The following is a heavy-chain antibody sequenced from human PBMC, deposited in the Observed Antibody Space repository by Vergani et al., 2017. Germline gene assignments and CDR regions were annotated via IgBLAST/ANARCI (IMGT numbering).Heavy chain of an antibody. D-gene: IGHD3-22*01. CDR3: AGPQGTSAYYYGGFDY. J-gene: IGHJ4*02. Sequence: QVQLVESGGGVVQPGGSLRLSCAASGFTFNSYGMHLVRQAPGKGLEWVSTISSDGGSTYYADSVKGRFTISRDNSKNTLSLQMNSLTAEDTAIYYCAGPQGTSAYYYGGFDYWGQGILVTVSS. CDR1: GFTFNSYG. V-gene: IGHV3-NL1*01. CDR2: ISSDGGST.